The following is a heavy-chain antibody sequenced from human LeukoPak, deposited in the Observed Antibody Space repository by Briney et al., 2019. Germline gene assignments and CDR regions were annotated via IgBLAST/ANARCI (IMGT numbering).Heavy chain of an antibody. Sequence: GGSLRLSCAASAFTFSSYEMNWVRQAPGKELEWVSYISSSGSTKHYADSVKGRFTISRDNAKNSLYLQMNSLRAEDTAVYYCAREWFKTHDYWGQGTLVTVSS. D-gene: IGHD3-10*01. CDR1: AFTFSSYE. J-gene: IGHJ4*02. CDR2: ISSSGSTK. V-gene: IGHV3-48*03. CDR3: AREWFKTHDY.